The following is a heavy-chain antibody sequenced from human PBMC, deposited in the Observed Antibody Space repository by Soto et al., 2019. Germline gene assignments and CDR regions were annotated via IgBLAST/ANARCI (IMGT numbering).Heavy chain of an antibody. D-gene: IGHD6-13*01. CDR3: ARGPIAAAGISSRAFDI. CDR1: GGSFSGYY. V-gene: IGHV4-34*01. CDR2: INHSGST. J-gene: IGHJ3*02. Sequence: QVQLQQWGAGLLKPSETLSLTCAVYGGSFSGYYWSWIRQPPGKGLEWIGEINHSGSTNYNPSLKVRVTISVDTSKNQFSRKLSSVPAADTAVYYCARGPIAAAGISSRAFDIWGQGTMVTVSS.